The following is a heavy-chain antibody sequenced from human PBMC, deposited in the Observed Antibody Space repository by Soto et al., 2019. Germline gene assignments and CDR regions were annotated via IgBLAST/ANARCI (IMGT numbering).Heavy chain of an antibody. Sequence: SETLSLTCTVSGASISTNHHNWAWVRQPPGKGLEWMGNIHYRGDTYFDPSLGSRLSMSVDTSKNQFSLKLTSVTAADTAVYYCARLPTGYPNWFDPWGQGTLVTVS. CDR3: ARLPTGYPNWFDP. J-gene: IGHJ5*02. CDR2: IHYRGDT. V-gene: IGHV4-39*01. D-gene: IGHD3-9*01. CDR1: GASISTNHHN.